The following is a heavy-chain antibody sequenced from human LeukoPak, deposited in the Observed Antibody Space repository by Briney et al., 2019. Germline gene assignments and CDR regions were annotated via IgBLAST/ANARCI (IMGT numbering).Heavy chain of an antibody. Sequence: SETLSLTCAVYGGSFRGYYWSWIRQTPGKGLEWIGEINHSGSTNYNPSLKSRVTISVDTSKNQFSLKLSSVTAADTAVYYCARRRGSGYYGSGIDYWGQGTLVTVSS. D-gene: IGHD3-10*01. CDR3: ARRRGSGYYGSGIDY. J-gene: IGHJ4*02. CDR1: GGSFRGYY. CDR2: INHSGST. V-gene: IGHV4-34*01.